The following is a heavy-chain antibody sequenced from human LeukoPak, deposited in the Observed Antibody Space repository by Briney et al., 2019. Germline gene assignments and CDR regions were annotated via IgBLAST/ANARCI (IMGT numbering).Heavy chain of an antibody. D-gene: IGHD6-13*01. CDR3: ARAAAGTPFDY. CDR1: GGSISGGSFY. CDR2: IYASGST. Sequence: PSQTLSLTCTVSGGSISGGSFYWTWIRQPAGKGLEWIGRIYASGSTNYNSSLKSRVTISVDTSKNQFSLRLSSVTAADTAVYYCARAAAGTPFDYWGQGTLVTVSS. V-gene: IGHV4-61*02. J-gene: IGHJ4*02.